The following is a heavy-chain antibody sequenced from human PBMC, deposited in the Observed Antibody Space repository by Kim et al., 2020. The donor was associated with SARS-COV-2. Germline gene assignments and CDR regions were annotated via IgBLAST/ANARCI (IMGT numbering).Heavy chain of an antibody. J-gene: IGHJ6*02. Sequence: SETLSLTCAVYGGSFSGYYWSWIRQPPGKGLEWIGEINHSGSTNYNPSLKSRVTISVDTSKNQFSLKLSSVTAADTAVYYCARGRGAARKDYYNYYYYGMDVWGQGTTVTVSS. CDR1: GGSFSGYY. CDR3: ARGRGAARKDYYNYYYYGMDV. V-gene: IGHV4-34*01. D-gene: IGHD6-6*01. CDR2: INHSGST.